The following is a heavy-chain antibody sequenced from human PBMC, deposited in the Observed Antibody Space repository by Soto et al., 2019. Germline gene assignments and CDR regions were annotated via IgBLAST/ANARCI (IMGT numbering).Heavy chain of an antibody. CDR1: GFTFSSYA. D-gene: IGHD3-22*01. CDR2: ISGSGTST. Sequence: GGALRLSCAASGFTFSSYAMSWVRQAPGKGLEWVSGISGSGTSTYYADSVKGRFTISRDNSRNTLFVQMNRLRAEDTAVYYCAGVTSGYYDYWGQGTLVTASS. V-gene: IGHV3-23*01. CDR3: AGVTSGYYDY. J-gene: IGHJ4*02.